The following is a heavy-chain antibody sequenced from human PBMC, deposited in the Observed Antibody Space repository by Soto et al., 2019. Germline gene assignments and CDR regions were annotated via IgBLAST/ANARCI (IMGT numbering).Heavy chain of an antibody. V-gene: IGHV4-59*10. Sequence: PAATRPLPCGVYGETFSGFCGTWIRQSAGGGLEWLGRIYSSGSTNDNPSLKSRVTISLDTSMNHFSLRLSSVTAADTAVYYCARGQRFSDLLEPWGQGTGVSGSA. CDR3: ARGQRFSDLLEP. CDR1: GETFSGFC. J-gene: IGHJ5*02. CDR2: IYSSGST. D-gene: IGHD3-3*01.